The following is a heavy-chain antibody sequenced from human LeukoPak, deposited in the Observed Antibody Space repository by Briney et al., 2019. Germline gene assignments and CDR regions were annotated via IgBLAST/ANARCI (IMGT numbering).Heavy chain of an antibody. CDR3: ARDSDYGDYFDY. Sequence: GGCPRLSCAASGFTFNSYTMNWIRQAPGKGLEWVSSISSSRTYIYYADSVKGRFTISRDNAKNSLYLQMNSLRAEDTAIYYCARDSDYGDYFDYWGRGTLVTVSS. V-gene: IGHV3-21*01. D-gene: IGHD4-17*01. CDR1: GFTFNSYT. CDR2: ISSSRTYI. J-gene: IGHJ4*02.